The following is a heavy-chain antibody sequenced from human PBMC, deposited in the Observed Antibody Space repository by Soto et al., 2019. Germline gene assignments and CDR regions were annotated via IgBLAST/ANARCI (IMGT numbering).Heavy chain of an antibody. Sequence: ASVKVSCKASGGTFSTFGISWVRQAPGQGLEWMGGIIPFFGTARYSQKFEDRITITADESTNTVYMDLRSLTSEDSAIYYCAKSAPMDAGDKYYYDFWGREPWSPSPQ. CDR2: IIPFFGTA. J-gene: IGHJ4*02. CDR3: AKSAPMDAGDKYYYDF. V-gene: IGHV1-69*13. D-gene: IGHD4-17*01. CDR1: GGTFSTFG.